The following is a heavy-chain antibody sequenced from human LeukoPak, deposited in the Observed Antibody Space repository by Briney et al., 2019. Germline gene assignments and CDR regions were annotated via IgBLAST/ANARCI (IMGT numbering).Heavy chain of an antibody. D-gene: IGHD5-18*01. J-gene: IGHJ3*02. CDR1: GGSISSYY. CDR3: ARFVDAAMVGDDAFDI. Sequence: SETLSLTCTVSGGSISSYYWSWIRQPPGKGLEWIGYIYYSGSTNYNPSLKSRVTISVDTSKNQFSLKLSSVTAADTAVYYCARFVDAAMVGDDAFDIWGQGTRVTVSS. CDR2: IYYSGST. V-gene: IGHV4-59*01.